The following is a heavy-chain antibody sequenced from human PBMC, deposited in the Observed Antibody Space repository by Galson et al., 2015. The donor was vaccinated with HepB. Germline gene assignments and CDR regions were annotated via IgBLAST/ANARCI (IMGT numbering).Heavy chain of an antibody. CDR2: ISPYNGNT. D-gene: IGHD2-21*01. V-gene: IGHV1-18*01. J-gene: IGHJ4*02. Sequence: SVKVSCKASGYAFTSYGISWVRQAPGQGLEWMGWISPYNGNTNFAQKVQGRVTMTTETSTSTAYMELRSLRFDDTAVYYCAGDHGGFGINDYWGQGTLVTVSS. CDR3: AGDHGGFGINDY. CDR1: GYAFTSYG.